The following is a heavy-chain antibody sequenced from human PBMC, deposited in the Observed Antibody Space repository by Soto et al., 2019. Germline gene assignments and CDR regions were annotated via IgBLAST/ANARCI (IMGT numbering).Heavy chain of an antibody. CDR1: GYTFTSYD. J-gene: IGHJ6*03. CDR2: MNPNSGNT. D-gene: IGHD3-9*01. CDR3: ARASSEYYDILTGYYYYYYYMDV. Sequence: QVQLVQSGAEVKKPGASVKVSCKASGYTFTSYDINWVRQATGQGLEWMGWMNPNSGNTGYTQKFQGRVTLTRNTSISTAYMELSSLISEDTAVYYCARASSEYYDILTGYYYYYYYMDVWGKGTTVTVSS. V-gene: IGHV1-8*01.